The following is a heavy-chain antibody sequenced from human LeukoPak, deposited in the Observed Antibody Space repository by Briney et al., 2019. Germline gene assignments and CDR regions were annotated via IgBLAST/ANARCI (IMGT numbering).Heavy chain of an antibody. CDR3: ARKEVYAREYNWFDP. Sequence: ASVKVSCKASGYTFTSCDINWVRQATGQGLEWMGWMNPNSGNTGYAQKFQGRVTMTRNTSISTAYMELSSLRSEDTAVYYCARKEVYAREYNWFDPWGQGTLVTVSS. CDR1: GYTFTSCD. CDR2: MNPNSGNT. V-gene: IGHV1-8*01. J-gene: IGHJ5*02. D-gene: IGHD2-8*01.